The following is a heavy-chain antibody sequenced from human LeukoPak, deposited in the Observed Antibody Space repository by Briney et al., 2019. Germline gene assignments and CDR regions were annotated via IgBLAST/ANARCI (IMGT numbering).Heavy chain of an antibody. CDR3: AELGITMIGGV. V-gene: IGHV3-21*01. CDR2: ISSSSSYI. D-gene: IGHD3-10*02. J-gene: IGHJ6*04. CDR1: GFKFSSYS. Sequence: GGSLRLSCAASGFKFSSYSMKWVRQAPGKGLEGVSFISSSSSYIYYADSLKGRFTISRDNAKNSLYLQMNSLRAEDTAVYYCAELGITMIGGVWGKGTTVTISS.